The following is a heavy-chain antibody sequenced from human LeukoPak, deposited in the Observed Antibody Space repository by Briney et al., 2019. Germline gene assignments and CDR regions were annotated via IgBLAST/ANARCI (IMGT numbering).Heavy chain of an antibody. Sequence: AGGSLRLSCAASGFTFSDYAMSWVRQAPGKGLEWVSAISGSGGSTYYADSVKGRFTISRDNAKNSLYLQMNSLRDEDTALYYCARTSSAFDIWGQGTMVTVSS. CDR2: ISGSGGST. J-gene: IGHJ3*02. CDR1: GFTFSDYA. D-gene: IGHD1-7*01. V-gene: IGHV3-23*01. CDR3: ARTSSAFDI.